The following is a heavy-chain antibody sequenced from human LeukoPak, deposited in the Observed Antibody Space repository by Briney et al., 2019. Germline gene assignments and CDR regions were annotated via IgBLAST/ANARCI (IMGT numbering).Heavy chain of an antibody. J-gene: IGHJ4*02. Sequence: ASVKVSCKASGYTFTGYYMHWVRQAPGQGLEWMGWINPNSGGTNYAQKFQGRVTMTRDTSISTAYMELSRLRSDDTAVYYCARVFSSWNADHNDYWGQGTLVTVSS. V-gene: IGHV1-2*02. CDR3: ARVFSSWNADHNDY. CDR2: INPNSGGT. D-gene: IGHD6-13*01. CDR1: GYTFTGYY.